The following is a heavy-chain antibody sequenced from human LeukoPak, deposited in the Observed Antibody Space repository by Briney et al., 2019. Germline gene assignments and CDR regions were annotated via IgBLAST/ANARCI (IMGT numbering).Heavy chain of an antibody. Sequence: ASVKVSCKASGYTFTGYYIHWVRQAPGQGLEWMGWINPNSGGTNYAQKFQGRVTMTRDTSVSTAYMELSRLRSDDTAVYYCARVPVVPAAPPYYYYGMDVWGQGTTVTVSS. CDR1: GYTFTGYY. CDR3: ARVPVVPAAPPYYYYGMDV. D-gene: IGHD2-2*01. V-gene: IGHV1-2*02. CDR2: INPNSGGT. J-gene: IGHJ6*02.